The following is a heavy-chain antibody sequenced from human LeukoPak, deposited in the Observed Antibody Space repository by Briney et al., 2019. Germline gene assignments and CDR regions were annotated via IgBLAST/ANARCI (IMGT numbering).Heavy chain of an antibody. V-gene: IGHV1-2*02. CDR3: ARDRDYDSSFDY. CDR1: GYTFTGYY. J-gene: IGHJ4*02. D-gene: IGHD3-22*01. CDR2: INPNSGGT. Sequence: ASVKVSCKASGYTFTGYYMHWLRQAPGQGLEWMGWINPNSGGTNYAQKFQGRVTMTRDTSISTAYMELSRLRSDDTAVYYCARDRDYDSSFDYWGQGTLVTVSS.